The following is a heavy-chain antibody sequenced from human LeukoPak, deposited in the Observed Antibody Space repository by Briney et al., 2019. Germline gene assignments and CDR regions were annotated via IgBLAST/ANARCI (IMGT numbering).Heavy chain of an antibody. CDR1: GFTFSSYA. V-gene: IGHV3-30-3*01. J-gene: IGHJ4*02. CDR2: ISYDGSNK. D-gene: IGHD6-6*01. Sequence: GGSLRLSCAASGFTFSSYAMHWVRQAPGKGLEWVAVISYDGSNKYYADSVKGRFTISRDNSKNTLYLQMNSLRAEDTAVYYCARGHGSSSDYWGQGTLVTVSS. CDR3: ARGHGSSSDY.